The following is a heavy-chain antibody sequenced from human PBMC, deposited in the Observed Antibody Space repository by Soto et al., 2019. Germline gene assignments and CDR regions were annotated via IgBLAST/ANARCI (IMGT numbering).Heavy chain of an antibody. V-gene: IGHV5-10-1*03. Sequence: EVQLVQSGAEVKKPGESLRLSCQGSGYRFINYWISWVRQMPGKGLEWVGRFDPSDSYTVYSPSFQGHVTISIDTAINTAFLEWRSLQASDTAMYYCVRHGNGTPFYFDFWGRGTLVPVSS. CDR1: GYRFINYW. CDR2: FDPSDSYT. J-gene: IGHJ4*02. CDR3: VRHGNGTPFYFDF. D-gene: IGHD1-1*01.